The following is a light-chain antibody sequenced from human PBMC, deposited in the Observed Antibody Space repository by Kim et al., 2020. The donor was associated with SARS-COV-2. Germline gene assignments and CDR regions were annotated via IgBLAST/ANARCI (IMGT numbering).Light chain of an antibody. CDR2: AAS. J-gene: IGKJ2*01. CDR3: QQHYIPPYT. Sequence: SVGNRDTITCRASQSVSNYLNWSQQKSGKAPKLLIYAASSLQSGVPSRFSGRGSGTDYTLTISGLQADDFATYYCQQHYIPPYTFGQGTKLEIK. CDR1: QSVSNY. V-gene: IGKV1-39*01.